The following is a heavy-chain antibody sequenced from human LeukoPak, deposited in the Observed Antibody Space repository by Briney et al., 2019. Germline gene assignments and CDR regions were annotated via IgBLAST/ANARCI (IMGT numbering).Heavy chain of an antibody. CDR2: ISYDGSNK. V-gene: IGHV3-30*18. D-gene: IGHD6-19*01. Sequence: GGSLRLSCAASGFTFSGYWMHWVRQAPGKGLEWMAVISYDGSNKYYADSVKGRFTISRDNSKNTLYLQMNSLRAEDTAVYYCAKDGHSSGWAHDYWGQGTLVTVSS. CDR1: GFTFSGYW. J-gene: IGHJ4*02. CDR3: AKDGHSSGWAHDY.